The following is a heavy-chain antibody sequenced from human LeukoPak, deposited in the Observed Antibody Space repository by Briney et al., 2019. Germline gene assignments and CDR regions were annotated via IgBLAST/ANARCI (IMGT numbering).Heavy chain of an antibody. J-gene: IGHJ5*02. CDR3: ARRNGHSWDVGNWFDP. D-gene: IGHD6-13*01. V-gene: IGHV4-39*01. CDR1: GGSISSSSYY. Sequence: SETLSLTCSVSGGSISSSSYYWGWIRQPPGMGLEWIGSIYYSGITYYNQSLKSRATVSVDTSKHQFSLNLNSVTAADTAVYYCARRNGHSWDVGNWFDPGGQGTVVTVSS. CDR2: IYYSGIT.